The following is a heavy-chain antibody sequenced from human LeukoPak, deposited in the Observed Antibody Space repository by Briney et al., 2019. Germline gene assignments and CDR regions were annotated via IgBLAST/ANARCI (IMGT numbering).Heavy chain of an antibody. CDR3: ARGGYSYGYIRDDDAFDI. J-gene: IGHJ3*02. Sequence: GGSLRLSCAASGFTFNSYGMSWVRQAPGKGLEWVSAISGSGYNTYYADSVKGRFTISRDNSKNTLYLQMNSLRGEDTAVYFCARGGYSYGYIRDDDAFDIWGQGTMVTVSA. V-gene: IGHV3-23*01. D-gene: IGHD5-18*01. CDR2: ISGSGYNT. CDR1: GFTFNSYG.